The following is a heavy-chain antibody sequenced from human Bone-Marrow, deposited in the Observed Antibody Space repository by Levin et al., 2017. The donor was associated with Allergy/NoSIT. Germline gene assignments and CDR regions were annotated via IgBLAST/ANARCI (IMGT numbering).Heavy chain of an antibody. D-gene: IGHD4-17*01. J-gene: IGHJ4*02. CDR3: ARVRGDYGDYVSGADY. CDR2: ISYDGSNK. CDR1: GFTFSSYA. Sequence: GGSLRLSCAASGFTFSSYAMHWVRQAPGKGLEWVAVISYDGSNKYYADSVKGRFTISRDNSKNTLYLQMNSLRAEDTAVYYCARVRGDYGDYVSGADYWGQGTLVTVSS. V-gene: IGHV3-30-3*01.